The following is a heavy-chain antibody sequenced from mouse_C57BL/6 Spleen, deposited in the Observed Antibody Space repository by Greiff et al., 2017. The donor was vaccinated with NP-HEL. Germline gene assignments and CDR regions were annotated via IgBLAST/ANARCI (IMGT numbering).Heavy chain of an antibody. CDR3: ARGGITTVVAPYFDV. D-gene: IGHD1-1*01. CDR2: IYPRSGNT. CDR1: GYTFTSYG. J-gene: IGHJ1*03. V-gene: IGHV1-81*01. Sequence: QVQLKESGAELARPGASVKLSCKASGYTFTSYGISWVKQRTGQGLEWIGEIYPRSGNTYYNEKFKGKATLTADKSSSTAYMELRSLTSEDSAVYFCARGGITTVVAPYFDVWGTGTTVTVSS.